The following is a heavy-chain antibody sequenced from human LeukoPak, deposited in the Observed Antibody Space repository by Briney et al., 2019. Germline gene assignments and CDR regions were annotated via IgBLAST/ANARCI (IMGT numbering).Heavy chain of an antibody. J-gene: IGHJ3*02. CDR1: GFTFSSYG. CDR3: ARAEVPAAIKSGAFDI. V-gene: IGHV3-33*01. Sequence: PGRSLRLSCAASGFTFSSYGMHWVRQAPGKGLEWVAVIWNDGINKYYADSVKGRFTTSRDNSKNTLYLQMNSLRAEDTAVYYCARAEVPAAIKSGAFDIWGQGTMVTVSS. CDR2: IWNDGINK. D-gene: IGHD2-2*01.